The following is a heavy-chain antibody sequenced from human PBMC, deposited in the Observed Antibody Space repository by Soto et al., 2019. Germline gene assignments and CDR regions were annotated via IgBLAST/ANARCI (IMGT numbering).Heavy chain of an antibody. J-gene: IGHJ6*02. CDR2: INPNSGGT. Sequence: QVQLVQSGAEVKKPGASVKVSCKASGYTFTGYYMHWVRQAPGQGLEWMGWINPNSGGTNYAQKFQGWVTMTRDTSISTAYMELSRLRSDDTAVYYCARDRLLAADSSGVGLDVWGQGTTVTVSS. V-gene: IGHV1-2*04. CDR3: ARDRLLAADSSGVGLDV. D-gene: IGHD2-15*01. CDR1: GYTFTGYY.